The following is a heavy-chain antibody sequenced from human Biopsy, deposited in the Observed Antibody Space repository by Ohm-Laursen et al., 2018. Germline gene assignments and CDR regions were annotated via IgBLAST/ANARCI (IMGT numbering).Heavy chain of an antibody. J-gene: IGHJ4*02. V-gene: IGHV4-59*08. CDR3: ARHFEFTAIFDY. Sequence: SDTLSLTCTVSGGSIKNDAWSWIRQFPGKGLEWLGYMLHSGHSDYNPSLERRLTLSIDASKNQISLNLSSVTAADTAIYYCARHFEFTAIFDYWGQGALITVSS. CDR2: MLHSGHS. CDR1: GGSIKNDA. D-gene: IGHD3-9*01.